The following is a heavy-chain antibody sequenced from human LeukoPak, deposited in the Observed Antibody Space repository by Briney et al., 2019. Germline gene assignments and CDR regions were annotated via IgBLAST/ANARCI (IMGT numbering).Heavy chain of an antibody. D-gene: IGHD1-7*01. V-gene: IGHV3-64*01. J-gene: IGHJ4*02. CDR2: ISSNGGST. CDR1: GFTFSSYA. CDR3: ARSLELGDY. Sequence: GGSLRLSCVASGFTFSSYAMHWVRQAPGKGLEYVSAISSNGGSTYYANSVKGRFTISRDNSKNTLYLQMGSLRAEDMAVYYCARSLELGDYWGQGTLVTVSS.